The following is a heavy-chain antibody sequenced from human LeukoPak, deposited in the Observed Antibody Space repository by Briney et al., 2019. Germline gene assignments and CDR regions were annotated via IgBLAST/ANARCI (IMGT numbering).Heavy chain of an antibody. V-gene: IGHV1-69*05. D-gene: IGHD3-22*01. CDR3: ARTGYYYDSSGYLYYFDY. CDR1: GGTFSSYA. Sequence: ASVKVSCKASGGTFSSYAINWVRQAPGQGLEWMGGIIPIFGTANYAQKFQGRVTITTDESTSTAYMELSSLRSEDTAVYYCARTGYYYDSSGYLYYFDYWGQGTLVTVSS. J-gene: IGHJ4*02. CDR2: IIPIFGTA.